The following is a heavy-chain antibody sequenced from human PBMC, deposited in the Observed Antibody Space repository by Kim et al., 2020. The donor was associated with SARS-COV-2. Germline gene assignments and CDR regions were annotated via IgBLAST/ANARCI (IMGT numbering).Heavy chain of an antibody. CDR3: TRAGHYTLGSGSYYTATDY. CDR2: IRSKAYGGTT. D-gene: IGHD3-10*01. J-gene: IGHJ4*02. V-gene: IGHV3-49*04. Sequence: GGSLRLSCTASGFTFGDYAMSWVRQAPGKGLEWVGFIRSKAYGGTTEYAASVKGRFTISRDDSKSIAYLQMNSLKTEDTAVYYCTRAGHYTLGSGSYYTATDYWGQGTLVTVSS. CDR1: GFTFGDYA.